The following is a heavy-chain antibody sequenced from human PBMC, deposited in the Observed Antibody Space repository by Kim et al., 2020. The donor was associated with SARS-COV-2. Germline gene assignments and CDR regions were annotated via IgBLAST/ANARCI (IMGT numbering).Heavy chain of an antibody. V-gene: IGHV4-39*07. Sequence: YYNPSLKSRVTISVDTSKNQFSLKLSSVTAADTAVYYCARVTMVRGVMDYWGQGTLVTVSS. D-gene: IGHD3-10*01. CDR3: ARVTMVRGVMDY. J-gene: IGHJ4*02.